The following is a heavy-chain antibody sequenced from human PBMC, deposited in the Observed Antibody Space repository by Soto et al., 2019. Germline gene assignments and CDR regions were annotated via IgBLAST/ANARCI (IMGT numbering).Heavy chain of an antibody. CDR1: GYTFTGYY. CDR3: ARGLVYYDILTGSLGMDV. V-gene: IGHV1-2*02. CDR2: INPNSGGT. Sequence: ASVKVSCKASGYTFTGYYMHWVRQAPGQGLEWMGWINPNSGGTNYAQKFQGRVTMTRDTSISTAYMELSRLRSDDTAVYYCARGLVYYDILTGSLGMDVWGQGTTVTVS. D-gene: IGHD3-9*01. J-gene: IGHJ6*02.